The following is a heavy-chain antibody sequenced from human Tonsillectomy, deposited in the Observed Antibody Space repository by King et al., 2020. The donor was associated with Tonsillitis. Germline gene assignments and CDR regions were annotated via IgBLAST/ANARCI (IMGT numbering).Heavy chain of an antibody. V-gene: IGHV4-59*01. CDR3: ARGYSSGYYKNGMDV. CDR1: GCSISSYY. D-gene: IGHD3-22*01. Sequence: VQLQESGPGVVKPSETLSLTCTVSGCSISSYYWTWIRQPPGKGLEWIGYIHYSGSTNNNPSLKSRVTISVDTSKNQFSLRLRSVTAADTAVYYWARGYSSGYYKNGMDVWGQGTTVTVSS. CDR2: IHYSGST. J-gene: IGHJ6*02.